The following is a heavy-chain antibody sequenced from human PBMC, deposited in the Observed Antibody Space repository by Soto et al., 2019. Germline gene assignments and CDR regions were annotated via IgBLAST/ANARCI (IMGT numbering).Heavy chain of an antibody. Sequence: RLSCAASGFTFSSYAMSWVRQAPGKGLEWVSAISGSGGSTYYADSVKGRFTISRDNSKNTLYLQMNSLRAEDTAVYYCAKDRVPGGIAAAGTASYWGQGTLVTVSS. J-gene: IGHJ4*02. CDR3: AKDRVPGGIAAAGTASY. D-gene: IGHD6-13*01. V-gene: IGHV3-23*01. CDR1: GFTFSSYA. CDR2: ISGSGGST.